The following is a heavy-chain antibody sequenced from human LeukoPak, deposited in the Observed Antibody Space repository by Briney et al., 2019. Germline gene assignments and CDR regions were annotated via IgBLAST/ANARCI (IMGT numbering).Heavy chain of an antibody. CDR2: IIPIFGTA. CDR3: ARKPRYYYYYYGMDV. V-gene: IGHV1-69*13. J-gene: IGHJ6*02. CDR1: GYTFTSYY. Sequence: ASVKVSCKASGYTFTSYYMHWVRQAPGQGLEWMGGIIPIFGTANYAQKFQGRVTITADESTSTAYMELSSLRSEDTAVYYCARKPRYYYYYYGMDVWGQGTTVTVSS.